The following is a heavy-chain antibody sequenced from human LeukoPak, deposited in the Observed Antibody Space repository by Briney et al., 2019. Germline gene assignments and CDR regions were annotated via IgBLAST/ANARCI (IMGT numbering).Heavy chain of an antibody. CDR1: GFTFSSYA. V-gene: IGHV3-23*01. CDR3: ARDGYERVLDY. J-gene: IGHJ4*02. Sequence: GGSLRLSCAASGFTFSSYAMSWARQAPGKGLEWVSFISTSGGNTYYTDSVRGRFTLSRDNSKNTLFLQMSSLTAEDTAVYYCARDGYERVLDYWGQGTLVTVSS. CDR2: ISTSGGNT. D-gene: IGHD5-18*01.